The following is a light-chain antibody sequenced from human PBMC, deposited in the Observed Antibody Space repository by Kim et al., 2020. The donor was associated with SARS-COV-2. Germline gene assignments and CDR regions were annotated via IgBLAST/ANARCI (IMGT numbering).Light chain of an antibody. J-gene: IGLJ1*01. CDR3: QAWDSSTYV. V-gene: IGLV3-1*01. CDR1: KLGDKY. Sequence: SYDLTQPPSGSVSPGQTARITCSGDKLGDKYACWYQQKPGQSPVLVIYQDSKRPSGIPERFSGSNSGNTATLTISGTQAMDEADYYCQAWDSSTYVFGTGTKVTVL. CDR2: QDS.